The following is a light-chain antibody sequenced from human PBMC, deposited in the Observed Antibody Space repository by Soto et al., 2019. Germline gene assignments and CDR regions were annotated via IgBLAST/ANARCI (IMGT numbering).Light chain of an antibody. CDR1: SSDFGGYNY. Sequence: QSALTQPASVSGSPGQWITISCTGTSSDFGGYNYVSWYQQHPGKAPKLMIYDVTTRTSGVSNRFSGSKSVNTASLTISGLQDEDEAEYYCSSYTSSSTPLVFGGGTKLSVL. CDR2: DVT. CDR3: SSYTSSSTPLV. J-gene: IGLJ3*02. V-gene: IGLV2-14*01.